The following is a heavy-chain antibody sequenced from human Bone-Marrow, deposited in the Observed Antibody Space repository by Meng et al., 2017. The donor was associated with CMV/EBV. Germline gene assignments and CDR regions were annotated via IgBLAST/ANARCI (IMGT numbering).Heavy chain of an antibody. D-gene: IGHD6-19*01. CDR3: ARGINYSSGWSQWGLNAFDL. V-gene: IGHV3-30-3*01. CDR1: GFTFSSYA. J-gene: IGHJ3*01. CDR2: ISYDGSNK. Sequence: GESLKISCAASGFTFSSYAMHWVRQAPGKGLEWVAVISYDGSNKYYADSVKGRFSITRDYSKNTLYLQMNSLRAEDTAVYYCARGINYSSGWSQWGLNAFDLWGQGTMVTVSS.